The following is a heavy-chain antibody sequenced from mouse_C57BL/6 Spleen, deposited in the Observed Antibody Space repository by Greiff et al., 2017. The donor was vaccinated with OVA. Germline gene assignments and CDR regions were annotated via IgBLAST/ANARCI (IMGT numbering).Heavy chain of an antibody. CDR2: ISTGGGST. CDR1: GFTFSDYY. Sequence: EVHLVESGGGLVQPGGSLKLSCAASGFTFSDYYMYWVRQTPEKRLEWVASISTGGGSTYYPDTVKGRFTISRDNAKNTLYLQMIRLKSEDTAMYYCARHNEIDAMDYWGQGTTVTVSS. CDR3: ARHNEIDAMDY. J-gene: IGHJ4*01. V-gene: IGHV5-12*01.